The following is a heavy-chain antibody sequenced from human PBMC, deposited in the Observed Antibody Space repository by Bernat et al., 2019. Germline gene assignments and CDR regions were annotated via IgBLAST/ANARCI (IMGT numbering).Heavy chain of an antibody. CDR2: ISGSGGST. J-gene: IGHJ4*02. CDR1: GFTFSSYA. Sequence: EVQLLESGGGLVQPGGSLRLSCAASGFTFSSYAMSWVRQAPGKGLEWVSAISGSGGSTYDADSVKGRLTSSRNNTKNTLYLQINSLRTEDTAVYYCAKHSGSYLSPPGVRPVDYWGQGTLVTVSS. V-gene: IGHV3-23*01. CDR3: AKHSGSYLSPPGVRPVDY. D-gene: IGHD1-26*01.